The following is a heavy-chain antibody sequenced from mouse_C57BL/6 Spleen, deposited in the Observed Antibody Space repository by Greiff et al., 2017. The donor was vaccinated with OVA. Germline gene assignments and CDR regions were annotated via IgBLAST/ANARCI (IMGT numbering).Heavy chain of an antibody. Sequence: EVKVVESGGDLVKPGGSLKLSCAASGFTFSSYGMSWVRQTPDKRLEWVATISSGGSYTYYPDSVQGRFTISRDNAKNTLYLQRSSLKSEDTAMYYCAREGSTVVYFDYWGQGTTLTVSS. CDR3: AREGSTVVYFDY. CDR1: GFTFSSYG. J-gene: IGHJ2*01. CDR2: ISSGGSYT. D-gene: IGHD1-1*01. V-gene: IGHV5-6*01.